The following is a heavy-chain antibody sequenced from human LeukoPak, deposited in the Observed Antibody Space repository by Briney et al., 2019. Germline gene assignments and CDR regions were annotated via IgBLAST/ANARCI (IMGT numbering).Heavy chain of an antibody. J-gene: IGHJ4*02. CDR2: IYTDGST. CDR1: GFIVSSSY. CDR3: VRRHYSNTL. D-gene: IGHD4-11*01. Sequence: GGSLRLSCAASGFIVSSSYMSWVRQPPGKGLEWVSGIYTDGSTYYADSVQGRFTISRDNSKNMLFLQMNSLRVEDTSVYYCVRRHYSNTLGGQGTLVTVSS. V-gene: IGHV3-66*04.